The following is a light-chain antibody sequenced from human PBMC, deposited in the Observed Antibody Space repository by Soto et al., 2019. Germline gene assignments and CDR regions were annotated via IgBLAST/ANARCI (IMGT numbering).Light chain of an antibody. Sequence: QSVLTQPPSASGSAGQSVTISCTGTKNDIGVYDFVSWYQHHPGKAPRLIIYEVVQRPSGVPDRFSGSKSGNTASLTVSGPQAADEADYFCKSYAGSNTYVFGSGTKVTVL. CDR2: EVV. CDR3: KSYAGSNTYV. J-gene: IGLJ1*01. V-gene: IGLV2-8*01. CDR1: KNDIGVYDF.